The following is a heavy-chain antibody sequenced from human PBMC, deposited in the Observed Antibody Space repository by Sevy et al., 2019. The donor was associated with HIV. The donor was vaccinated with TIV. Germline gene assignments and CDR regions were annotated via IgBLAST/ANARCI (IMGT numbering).Heavy chain of an antibody. V-gene: IGHV3-7*01. J-gene: IGHJ6*02. CDR1: GFSFRSYW. Sequence: GGSLRLSCAASGFSFRSYWMTWVRQAPGKGLERVASIYQDGSEKYYMDSVKGRFTVSRDNAKNSLFLQMNSLRVEDTAVYYCAREGSYGDYMLSYYYGMDVWRQGTTVTVSS. D-gene: IGHD4-17*01. CDR2: IYQDGSEK. CDR3: AREGSYGDYMLSYYYGMDV.